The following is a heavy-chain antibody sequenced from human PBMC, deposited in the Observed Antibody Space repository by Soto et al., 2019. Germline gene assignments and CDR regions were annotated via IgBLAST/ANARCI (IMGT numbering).Heavy chain of an antibody. D-gene: IGHD6-13*01. V-gene: IGHV1-8*01. CDR3: ARVRLPGTIAAAGLGLDY. J-gene: IGHJ4*02. CDR2: MNPNSGKI. Sequence: GPVKVSCKASGYTFTNYDINWVRQATGQGLEYMGWMNPNSGKIGYVQKFQGRVTMTSNTSTSTAYMELRSLRSDDTAVYYCARVRLPGTIAAAGLGLDYWGQGTLVTVSS. CDR1: GYTFTNYD.